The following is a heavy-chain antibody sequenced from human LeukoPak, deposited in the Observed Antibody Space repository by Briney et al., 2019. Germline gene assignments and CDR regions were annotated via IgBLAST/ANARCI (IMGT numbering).Heavy chain of an antibody. CDR2: IYYSGNT. CDR1: GDSISTSNSY. V-gene: IGHV4-39*01. Sequence: SETLSLTCTVSGDSISTSNSYWGWIRQPPGKGLEWIGSIYYSGNTYYNASLKSQVSISIDTSKNQFSLKLTSVTAADTAVYYCARQTGSGLFILPGGQGTLVTVSS. D-gene: IGHD3/OR15-3a*01. CDR3: ARQTGSGLFILP. J-gene: IGHJ4*02.